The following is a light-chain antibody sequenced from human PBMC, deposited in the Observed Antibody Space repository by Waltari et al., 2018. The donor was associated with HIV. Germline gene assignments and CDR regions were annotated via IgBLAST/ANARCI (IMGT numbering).Light chain of an antibody. J-gene: IGKJ4*01. V-gene: IGKV3-20*01. CDR2: RAS. CDR1: QSVRGSY. Sequence: EIVLTQCQGALSLSPGDRATLSCRPSQSVRGSYLAWYQLKPGQAPSLLIHRASSRATGIPYMFSGSGSGTDFTLTISRVEPEDFAVYYCQQYGNSPLTFGGGTKLEIK. CDR3: QQYGNSPLT.